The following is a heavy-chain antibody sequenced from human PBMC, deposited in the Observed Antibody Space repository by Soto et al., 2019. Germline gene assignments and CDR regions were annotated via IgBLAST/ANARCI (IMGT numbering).Heavy chain of an antibody. D-gene: IGHD2-15*01. CDR1: GYTFTSYG. CDR2: NT. V-gene: IGHV1-18*01. J-gene: IGHJ5*02. Sequence: QVQLVQSGAEVKKPGASVKVSCKASGYTFTSYGISWVRQAPGQVLEWMGNTNYGPKLQGRVTMTTDTSTSTAYMELRSLRSDDTAVYYCAREVVVAVSGGNWFDHWGQGTLLSVSS. CDR3: AREVVVAVSGGNWFDH.